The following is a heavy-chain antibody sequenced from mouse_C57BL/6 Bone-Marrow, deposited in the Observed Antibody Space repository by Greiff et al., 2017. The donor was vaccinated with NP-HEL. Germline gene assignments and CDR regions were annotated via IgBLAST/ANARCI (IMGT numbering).Heavy chain of an antibody. D-gene: IGHD2-5*01. CDR2: INPNNGGT. Sequence: EVQLQQSGPELVKPGASVKISCKASGYTFTDYYMNWVKQSHGKSLEWIGDINPNNGGTSYNQKFKGKATLTVDKSSSTAYMELRSLTSEDSAVYYCPRSDYSNYVYFDYWGQGTTLTVSS. CDR1: GYTFTDYY. V-gene: IGHV1-26*01. CDR3: PRSDYSNYVYFDY. J-gene: IGHJ2*01.